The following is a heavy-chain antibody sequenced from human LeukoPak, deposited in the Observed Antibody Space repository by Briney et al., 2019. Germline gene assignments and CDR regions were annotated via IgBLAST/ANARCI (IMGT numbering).Heavy chain of an antibody. Sequence: ASVKVSCKASGYTFTCFYVNWVRQAPAQGLEWMGWINPLSGATNNAHTFQGRVTMTRDTYINKDYMDLRRLRSDDTAVYYCPIVMDQQVFDPWGQGTLVAVSS. V-gene: IGHV1-2*02. CDR1: GYTFTCFY. CDR2: INPLSGAT. J-gene: IGHJ5*01. D-gene: IGHD2-2*01. CDR3: PIVMDQQVFDP.